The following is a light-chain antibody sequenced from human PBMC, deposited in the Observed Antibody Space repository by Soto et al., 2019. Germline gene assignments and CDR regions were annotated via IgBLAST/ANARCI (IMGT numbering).Light chain of an antibody. CDR3: SSYTSSSTQGV. CDR1: SSDVGGYNY. V-gene: IGLV2-14*01. Sequence: QSALTQPASVSGSPGQSITISCTGTSSDVGGYNYVSWYQQHPGKAPKLMIYEVSNRPSGVSNRFSGSKSGNTASLTISGLQAEDEAGYYCSSYTSSSTQGVFGGGAQLTVL. CDR2: EVS. J-gene: IGLJ2*01.